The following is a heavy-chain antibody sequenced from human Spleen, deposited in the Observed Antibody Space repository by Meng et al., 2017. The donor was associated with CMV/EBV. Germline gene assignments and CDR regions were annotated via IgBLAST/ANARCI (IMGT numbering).Heavy chain of an antibody. Sequence: GYVLSSYCLHWVRQAQGQGLEWMGYINPSGGGPSYAKQFHDRVTMTRDKSTKKIFMELTSLTSEDKAVYYCARATEMGPVYTSNFQYWGQGTLVTVSS. CDR1: GYVLSSYC. CDR3: ARATEMGPVYTSNFQY. V-gene: IGHV1-46*01. J-gene: IGHJ1*01. CDR2: INPSGGGP. D-gene: IGHD5-18*01.